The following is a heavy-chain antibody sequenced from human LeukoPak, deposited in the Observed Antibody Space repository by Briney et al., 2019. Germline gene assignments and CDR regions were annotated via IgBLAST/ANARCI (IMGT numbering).Heavy chain of an antibody. CDR1: GGSISSSSYY. J-gene: IGHJ4*02. CDR3: ARSRGYGFNCPDY. D-gene: IGHD5-18*01. V-gene: IGHV4-39*01. CDR2: IYYSGST. Sequence: TSSETLSLTCTVPGGSISSSSYYWGWIRQPPGKGLEWIGSIYYSGSTYYNPSLKSRVTISVDTSKNQFSLKLSSVTAADTALYYCARSRGYGFNCPDYWGQGTLVTVSS.